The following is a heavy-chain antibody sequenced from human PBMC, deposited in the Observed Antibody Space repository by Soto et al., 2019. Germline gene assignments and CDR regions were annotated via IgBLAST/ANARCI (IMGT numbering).Heavy chain of an antibody. Sequence: GGSLRLSCAASGFSFSTFEMSWVRQAPGRGLEWVSFISDDGSRTYYADAVKGRFTISRDNSKHTLYLQMNSLTAEDTAVYACVKGGWLDFWGQGSPVTVSS. V-gene: IGHV3-23*01. CDR1: GFSFSTFE. CDR3: VKGGWLDF. J-gene: IGHJ5*01. D-gene: IGHD3-16*01. CDR2: ISDDGSRT.